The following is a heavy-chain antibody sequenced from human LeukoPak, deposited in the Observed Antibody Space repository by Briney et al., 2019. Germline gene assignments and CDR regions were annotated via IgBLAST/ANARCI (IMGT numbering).Heavy chain of an antibody. CDR1: GHTFTGYY. CDR3: ARDRSSGSYYPNWFDP. Sequence: ASVKVSCKASGHTFTGYYVHWVRLAPGQGLEWMGWLNPNSGGTNYAQKLQGRITMTTDTPTSTAYMELRSLRSDDTAVYYCARDRSSGSYYPNWFDPWGQGTLVSVSS. J-gene: IGHJ5*02. CDR2: LNPNSGGT. V-gene: IGHV1-2*02. D-gene: IGHD3-10*01.